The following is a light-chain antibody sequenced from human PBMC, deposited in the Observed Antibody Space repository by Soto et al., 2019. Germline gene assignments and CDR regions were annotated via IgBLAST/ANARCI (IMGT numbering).Light chain of an antibody. CDR2: AAS. CDR1: QGIGNH. CDR3: QKYNSDPEA. V-gene: IGKV1-27*01. Sequence: IQMTQSPSSLSASIGDRVTITCRASQGIGNHLAWHQQKPGKPPKVLIYAASTLQSGVPSRFSGSGSGTDFTLTISSLQPEDVATYYCQKYNSDPEAFGPGTKEDIK. J-gene: IGKJ3*01.